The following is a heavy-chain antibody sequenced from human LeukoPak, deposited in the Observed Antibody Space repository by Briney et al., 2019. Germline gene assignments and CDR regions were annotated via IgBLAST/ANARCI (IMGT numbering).Heavy chain of an antibody. Sequence: GGSLRLSCAASGLTFSSYAMSWVRQAPGKGLEWVSSITGSGAETNSADAVKGRFTISRDNSKNTLYLQMNTLRAEDTAVYYCAKLLSDFWSGYHAWGQGTLVTVSS. CDR1: GLTFSSYA. J-gene: IGHJ4*02. V-gene: IGHV3-23*01. D-gene: IGHD3-3*01. CDR2: ITGSGAET. CDR3: AKLLSDFWSGYHA.